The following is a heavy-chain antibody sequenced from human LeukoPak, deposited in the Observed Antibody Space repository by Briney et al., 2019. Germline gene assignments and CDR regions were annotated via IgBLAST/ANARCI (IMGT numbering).Heavy chain of an antibody. CDR2: ITGSGDNI. CDR3: ARDLHYAFDI. Sequence: GGSLRLSCAASGFTFSTYEMSWVRQAPGKGLEWVAYITGSGDNIQYADSVKGRFTISRDNARNSLYLQMNSLRDEDTAVYYCARDLHYAFDIWGQGTMVTVSS. J-gene: IGHJ3*02. V-gene: IGHV3-48*03. CDR1: GFTFSTYE.